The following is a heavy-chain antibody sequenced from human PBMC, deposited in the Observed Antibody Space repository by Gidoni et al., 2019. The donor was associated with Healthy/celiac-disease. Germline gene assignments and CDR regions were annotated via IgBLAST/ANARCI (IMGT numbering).Heavy chain of an antibody. V-gene: IGHV5-10-1*01. CDR3: ARLSRSVRGYYDSSPAYAFDI. CDR1: GHSFTSYW. J-gene: IGHJ3*02. CDR2: IDPSDSYT. Sequence: EVQLVQSGAEVKKPGESLRLSCKGSGHSFTSYWISWGRQMPGKGLEWMGRIDPSDSYTNYSPSFQGHVTISADKSISTAYLQWSSLKASDTAMYYCARLSRSVRGYYDSSPAYAFDIWGQGTMVTVSS. D-gene: IGHD3-22*01.